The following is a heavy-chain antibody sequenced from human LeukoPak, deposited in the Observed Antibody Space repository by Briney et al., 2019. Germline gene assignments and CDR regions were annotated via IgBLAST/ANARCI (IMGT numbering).Heavy chain of an antibody. V-gene: IGHV4-4*07. CDR1: GGSISNYY. CDR2: IYTSGST. CDR3: ARDLGRAARSRPTPGFDY. Sequence: PSETLSLTCTVSGGSISNYYWSWIRQPAGKGLEWIGRIYTSGSTNYNPSLKSRVTISVDTSKNQFSLKLSSVTAADTAVYYCARDLGRAARSRPTPGFDYWGQGTLVTVSS. D-gene: IGHD6-6*01. J-gene: IGHJ4*02.